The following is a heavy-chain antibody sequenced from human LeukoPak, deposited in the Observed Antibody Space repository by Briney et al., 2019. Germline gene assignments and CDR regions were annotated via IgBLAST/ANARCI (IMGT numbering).Heavy chain of an antibody. V-gene: IGHV3-23*01. CDR3: ARAWL. J-gene: IGHJ4*02. D-gene: IGHD6-19*01. CDR2: VSGSGSST. CDR1: GFTFSGYA. Sequence: SGGSLRLSCAASGFTFSGYAMSWVRQAPGKGLEWVSAVSGSGSSTYYADSVKGRFTISGDNSKNTLYLQMNSLRAEDTAVYYCARAWLWGQGTLVTVST.